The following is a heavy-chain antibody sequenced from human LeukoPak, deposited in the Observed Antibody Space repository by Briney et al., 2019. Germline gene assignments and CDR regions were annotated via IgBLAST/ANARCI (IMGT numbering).Heavy chain of an antibody. Sequence: SSETLSLTCSVSGYSISSGHYWGWIRQSPGKGLESIGFVYHSGNTYYNPSFKSRVTMSVDTSKNQFSLNLMSVTAADTAVYYCARVLWFGEDTDYWGQGTLIIVSS. CDR3: ARVLWFGEDTDY. CDR2: VYHSGNT. V-gene: IGHV4-38-2*01. CDR1: GYSISSGHY. D-gene: IGHD3-10*01. J-gene: IGHJ4*02.